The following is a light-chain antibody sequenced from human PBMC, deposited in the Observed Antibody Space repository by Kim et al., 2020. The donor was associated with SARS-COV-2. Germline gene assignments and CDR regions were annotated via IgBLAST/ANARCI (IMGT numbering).Light chain of an antibody. CDR2: AAS. V-gene: IGKV1-27*01. Sequence: ASVGDRVTITCRASQGISNYFAWYQQKPGKVPKLLIFAASTLQSGVPSRFSGSGSGTDFTLTISSLQPEDVATYYCQKYDSVPHTFGQGTKLEI. J-gene: IGKJ2*01. CDR3: QKYDSVPHT. CDR1: QGISNY.